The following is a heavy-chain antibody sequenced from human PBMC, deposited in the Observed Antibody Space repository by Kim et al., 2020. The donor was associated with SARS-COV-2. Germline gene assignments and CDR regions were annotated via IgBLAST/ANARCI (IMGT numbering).Heavy chain of an antibody. CDR2: YL. J-gene: IGHJ4*02. CDR3: ARGRGLSNFDS. Sequence: YLDYAVSVRSRLIINADTSKNQFSLHLNSVTPEDTAVYYCARGRGLSNFDSWGQGTLVTVSS. V-gene: IGHV6-1*01.